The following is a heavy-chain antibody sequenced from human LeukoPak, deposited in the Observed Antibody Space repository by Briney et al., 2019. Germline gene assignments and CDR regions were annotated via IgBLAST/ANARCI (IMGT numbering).Heavy chain of an antibody. CDR1: GYTFTSYA. V-gene: IGHV1-3*01. D-gene: IGHD6-13*01. CDR3: ARGGGIAAAALDY. J-gene: IGHJ4*02. CDR2: INAGNGNT. Sequence: GASVKVSCKASGYTFTSYAMHWVRQAPGQRLEWMGWINAGNGNTKYSQKFQGRVTITRDTSASTAYMELSSLRSEDTAVCYCARGGGIAAAALDYWGQGTLVTVSS.